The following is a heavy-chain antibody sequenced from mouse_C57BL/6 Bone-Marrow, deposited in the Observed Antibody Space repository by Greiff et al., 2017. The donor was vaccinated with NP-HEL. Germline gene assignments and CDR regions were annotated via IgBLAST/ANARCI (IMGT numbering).Heavy chain of an antibody. Sequence: QVQLQQPGAELVRPGSSVKLSCKASGYTFTSYWMDWVKQRPGQGLEWIGNIYPSDSETHYNQKFKDKATLTVDKSSSTAYMQLSSLTSEDSAVYYCARRCDYYGSSLDYWGQGTTLTVSS. CDR1: GYTFTSYW. D-gene: IGHD1-1*01. CDR3: ARRCDYYGSSLDY. J-gene: IGHJ2*01. CDR2: IYPSDSET. V-gene: IGHV1-61*01.